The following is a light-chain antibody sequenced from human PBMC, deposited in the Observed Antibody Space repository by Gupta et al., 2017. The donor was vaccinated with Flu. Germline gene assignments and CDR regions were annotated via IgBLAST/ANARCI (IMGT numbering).Light chain of an antibody. Sequence: EVVLTQSQATLSLSPGERATLSCRASQSVGGYLVWYQQKPGQAPRLLMYDASNRATGVPPRFSGSGSGTDFTLTISNLEPDDIAVYYCQQRSKRPPGLTFGPGTKVNI. CDR1: QSVGGY. CDR3: QQRSKRPPGLT. V-gene: IGKV3-11*01. J-gene: IGKJ3*01. CDR2: DAS.